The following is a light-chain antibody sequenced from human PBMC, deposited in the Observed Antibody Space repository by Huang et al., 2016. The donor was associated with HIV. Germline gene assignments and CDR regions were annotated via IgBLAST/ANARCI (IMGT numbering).Light chain of an antibody. CDR1: QTISSHY. Sequence: EVVLTQSTVTLSLSPGARATLSCRASQTISSHYVAWYQQKPGQSPRLLIYGTSNRATGLPDRFSGSGSGTDCTLTISRLEPEDFAVYYCQQYGNSPPYTFGQGTTLDIK. CDR2: GTS. CDR3: QQYGNSPPYT. J-gene: IGKJ2*01. V-gene: IGKV3-20*01.